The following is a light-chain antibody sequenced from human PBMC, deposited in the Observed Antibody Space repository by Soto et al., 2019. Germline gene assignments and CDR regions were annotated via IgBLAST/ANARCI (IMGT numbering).Light chain of an antibody. Sequence: EIVLTQSPGTLSLSPGERATLSCRASESLSSAYLAWYQQKPGRAPRLLIYGASTRATGIPARFSGSGSGTEFTLTISSLQPEDFASYYCQQTYSTPLTFGGGTKVDIK. J-gene: IGKJ4*01. CDR2: GAS. CDR3: QQTYSTPLT. V-gene: IGKV3-20*01. CDR1: ESLSSAY.